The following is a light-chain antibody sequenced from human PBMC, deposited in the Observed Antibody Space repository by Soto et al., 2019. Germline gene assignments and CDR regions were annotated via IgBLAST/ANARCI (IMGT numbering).Light chain of an antibody. Sequence: EVVMTQSPATLSVSPGERATLSCRASQSVSSSLAWYQQRPGQAPRLLIFGASTRATGIPARFSGSGSGTAFTLTVSSLQSEDFAVYYCQQYDNWPLTFGGGTKVEIK. CDR2: GAS. CDR1: QSVSSS. V-gene: IGKV3-15*01. CDR3: QQYDNWPLT. J-gene: IGKJ4*01.